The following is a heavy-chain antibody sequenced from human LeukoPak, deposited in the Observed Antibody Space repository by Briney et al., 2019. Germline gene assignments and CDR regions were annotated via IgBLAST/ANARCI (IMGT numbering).Heavy chain of an antibody. D-gene: IGHD3-9*01. Sequence: GGSLRLSCAASGFTFNTYWMNWVRQAPGKGLEWVALMKPDERDRYYVESVQGRFTISRGNAKNSLYLQMNSLRAEDTAVYYCVRAPLSHTWFQYFDLWGQGTLVTVSS. CDR2: MKPDERDR. V-gene: IGHV3-7*01. CDR3: VRAPLSHTWFQYFDL. CDR1: GFTFNTYW. J-gene: IGHJ4*02.